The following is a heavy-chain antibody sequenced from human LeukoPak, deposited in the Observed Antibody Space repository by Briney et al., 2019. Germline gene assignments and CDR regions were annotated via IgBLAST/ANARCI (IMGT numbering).Heavy chain of an antibody. Sequence: SETLSLTCTVSGGSISGYYWSWIRQPPGKGLEWIGYIYYSGSTNYNPSLKSRVTISVDTSKNQFSLKLSSVTAADTAVYYCARTPRTPYYGMDVWGKGTTVTVSS. D-gene: IGHD2-15*01. V-gene: IGHV4-59*01. CDR1: GGSISGYY. J-gene: IGHJ6*04. CDR2: IYYSGST. CDR3: ARTPRTPYYGMDV.